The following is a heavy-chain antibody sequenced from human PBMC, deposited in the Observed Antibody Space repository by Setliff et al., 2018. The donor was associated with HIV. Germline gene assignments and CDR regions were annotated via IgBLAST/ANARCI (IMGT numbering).Heavy chain of an antibody. D-gene: IGHD3-16*01. CDR1: GGSISSYY. CDR3: ARRTLITGYDY. Sequence: SETLSLTCTVSGGSISSYYWRWIRQPPGKGLEWIGYIYYSGSTNYNPSLKRRVTISVDTSKNQFSLKLSSVTAADTSVYYCARRTLITGYDYWGQGTLVTVSS. J-gene: IGHJ4*02. V-gene: IGHV4-59*08. CDR2: IYYSGST.